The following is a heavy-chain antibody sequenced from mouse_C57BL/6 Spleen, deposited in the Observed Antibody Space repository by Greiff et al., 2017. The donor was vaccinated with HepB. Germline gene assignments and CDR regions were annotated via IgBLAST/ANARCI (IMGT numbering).Heavy chain of an antibody. CDR3: ARGYYGSSYGSFDY. V-gene: IGHV5-17*01. CDR1: GFTFSDYG. CDR2: ISSGSSTI. J-gene: IGHJ2*01. D-gene: IGHD1-1*01. Sequence: EVKLVESGGGLVKPGGSLKLSCAASGFTFSDYGMHWVRQAPEKGLEWVAYISSGSSTIYYADTVKGRFTISRDNAKNTLFLQMTSLRSEDTAMYYCARGYYGSSYGSFDYWGQGTTLTVSS.